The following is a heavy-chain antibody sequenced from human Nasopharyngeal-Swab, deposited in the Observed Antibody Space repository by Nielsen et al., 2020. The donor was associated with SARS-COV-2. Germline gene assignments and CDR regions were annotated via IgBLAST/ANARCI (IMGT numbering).Heavy chain of an antibody. CDR1: GFTVRSKY. Sequence: GGSLRLSCAASGFTVRSKYMSLVRRAPGEGLEWVSVIYSGGSTYYADSVKGRFTISRYNSKNTLYLQMNSLSAEDTAVYYCARGQQWLVAGVGAFDLWGQGTMVTVSS. D-gene: IGHD6-19*01. J-gene: IGHJ3*01. CDR2: IYSGGST. V-gene: IGHV3-53*01. CDR3: ARGQQWLVAGVGAFDL.